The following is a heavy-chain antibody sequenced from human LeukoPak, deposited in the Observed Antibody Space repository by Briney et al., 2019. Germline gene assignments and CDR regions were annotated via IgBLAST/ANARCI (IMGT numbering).Heavy chain of an antibody. D-gene: IGHD3-10*01. CDR1: GGTFSSYA. V-gene: IGHV1-69*13. Sequence: ASVKVSCKASGGTFSSYAISWVRQAPGQGLEWMGGIIPIFGTANYAQKFQGRVTITADESTSTAYMELSSLRSEDTAAYYWARGLGELLWFAFDIWGQGTMVTVSS. CDR2: IIPIFGTA. CDR3: ARGLGELLWFAFDI. J-gene: IGHJ3*02.